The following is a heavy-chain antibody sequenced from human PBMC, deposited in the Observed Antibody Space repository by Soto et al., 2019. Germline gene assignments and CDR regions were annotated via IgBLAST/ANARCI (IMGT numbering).Heavy chain of an antibody. CDR1: GYTFASYA. V-gene: IGHV1-18*01. J-gene: IGHJ4*02. Sequence: QVQLVQSGAEVKKPGASVKVSCKASGYTFASYAISWMRQAPGQGLEWMGWISAYNGNTNYAQKLQGRVTMTTDTSTSTAYMELRSLRSDDADYCSRDPAPADYWGQGTLVTVSP. CDR2: ISAYNGNT. CDR3: SRDPAPADY.